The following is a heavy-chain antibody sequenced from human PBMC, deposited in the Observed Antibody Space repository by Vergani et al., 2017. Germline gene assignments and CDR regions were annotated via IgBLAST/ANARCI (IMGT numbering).Heavy chain of an antibody. D-gene: IGHD3-10*01. Sequence: QVQLQESGPGLVKPSETLSLTCTVSGGSISSYYWSWIRQPPGKGLEWIGYIYYSGSTNYNPSRKSRVTISVDTSKNQFSLKLSSVTAADTAVYYCARDRVTYYYGMDVWGQGTTVTVSS. V-gene: IGHV4-59*01. CDR1: GGSISSYY. CDR3: ARDRVTYYYGMDV. CDR2: IYYSGST. J-gene: IGHJ6*02.